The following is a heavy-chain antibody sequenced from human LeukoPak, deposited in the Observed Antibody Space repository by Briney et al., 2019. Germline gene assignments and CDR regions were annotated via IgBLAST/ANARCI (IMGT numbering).Heavy chain of an antibody. Sequence: GGSLRLSCAVSGFTLSDNYMSWVRQAPGEGLEWVSAISGSGGSTYYADSVKGRFTISRDNSKNTLYLQMNSLRAEDTAVYYCAKAPDGYEPFIFDYWGQGTLVTVSS. CDR2: ISGSGGST. V-gene: IGHV3-23*01. D-gene: IGHD5-24*01. J-gene: IGHJ4*02. CDR1: GFTLSDNY. CDR3: AKAPDGYEPFIFDY.